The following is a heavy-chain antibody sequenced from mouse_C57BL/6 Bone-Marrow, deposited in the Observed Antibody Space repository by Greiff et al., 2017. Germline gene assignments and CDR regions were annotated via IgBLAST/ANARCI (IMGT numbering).Heavy chain of an antibody. CDR2: IHPNSGST. CDR3: ARDGNYDWYFDV. D-gene: IGHD2-1*01. J-gene: IGHJ1*03. Sequence: QVQLQQSGAELVKPGASVKLSCKASGYTFTSYWLHWVKQRPGQGLEWIGMIHPNSGSTNYNEKFKSKATLTVDKSSSAAYMQRSSLTSEDSAVYYCARDGNYDWYFDVWGTGTTVTVSS. V-gene: IGHV1-64*01. CDR1: GYTFTSYW.